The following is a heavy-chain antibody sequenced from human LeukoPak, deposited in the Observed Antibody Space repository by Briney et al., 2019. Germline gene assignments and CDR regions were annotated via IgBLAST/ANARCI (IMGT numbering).Heavy chain of an antibody. Sequence: PGGSLRLSCATSGFTFGSYAMSWVRQAPGKGLEWVSAISGSGSTTYYADSVKGRFTISRDNSKNTLYLQMNSLRAEDTAVYYCAKMTGSGIWGQGTLVIVSS. J-gene: IGHJ4*02. CDR3: AKMTGSGI. CDR1: GFTFGSYA. D-gene: IGHD3-10*01. CDR2: ISGSGSTT. V-gene: IGHV3-23*01.